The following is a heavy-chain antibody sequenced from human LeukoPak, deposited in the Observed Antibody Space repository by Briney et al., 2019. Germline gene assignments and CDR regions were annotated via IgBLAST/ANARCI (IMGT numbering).Heavy chain of an antibody. CDR3: VKDRCDRTTCPEV. V-gene: IGHV3-21*04. J-gene: IGHJ4*02. D-gene: IGHD2-2*01. CDR1: GFTFSSYS. CDR2: ISSSSSYI. Sequence: GGSLRLSCAASGFTFSSYSMNWVRQAPGKGLEWVSSISSSSSYIYYADSVKGRVTISRDNSKNTLHLQMSSLRAEDTALYYCVKDRCDRTTCPEVWGQGTLVTVSS.